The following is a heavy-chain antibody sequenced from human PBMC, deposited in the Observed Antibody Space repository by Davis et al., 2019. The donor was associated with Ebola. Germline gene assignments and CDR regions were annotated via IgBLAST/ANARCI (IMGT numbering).Heavy chain of an antibody. CDR1: AASTSRHY. D-gene: IGHD4-17*01. V-gene: IGHV4-59*11. CDR2: IQYSGST. Sequence: MPSGSLCLSCTVSAASTSRHYWSWIRQPPGKGLEWIGNIQYSGSTNYNPSLKSRVTTSVDTSKNQFSLKMNSVTAADTAVYYCARLTTVTADHWHFDLWGRGTLVTVSS. J-gene: IGHJ2*01. CDR3: ARLTTVTADHWHFDL.